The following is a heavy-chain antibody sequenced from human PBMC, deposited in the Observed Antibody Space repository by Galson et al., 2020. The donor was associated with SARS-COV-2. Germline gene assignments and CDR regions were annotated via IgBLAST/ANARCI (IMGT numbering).Heavy chain of an antibody. CDR2: IHYSGTT. CDR3: ARDPFQTPVTTNAFDM. CDR1: AASISTNSYY. J-gene: IGHJ3*02. D-gene: IGHD4-17*01. V-gene: IGHV4-39*07. Sequence: SETLSLTCTVSAASISTNSYYWAWIRQPPGKGLEWIGSIHYSGTTYYNPSLQNRVTILVDTSKNQFSLKLSSVTAADTAVYYCARDPFQTPVTTNAFDMWGKGTMV.